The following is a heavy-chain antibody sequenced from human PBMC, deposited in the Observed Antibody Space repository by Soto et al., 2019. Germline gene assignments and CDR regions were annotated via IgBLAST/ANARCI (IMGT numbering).Heavy chain of an antibody. CDR3: ARKQWVVPNWFDP. CDR2: MYHTGST. Sequence: QVQLQESGPGLVKPSGTLSLTCAVSGGSISSSYWWSWVRQPPGKGLEWIGEMYHTGSTNYNPSLKNRVTISVDKSKNQCSLRVSSVTAADTAVYYCARKQWVVPNWFDPWGQGILVTVSS. D-gene: IGHD6-19*01. V-gene: IGHV4-4*02. CDR1: GGSISSSYW. J-gene: IGHJ5*02.